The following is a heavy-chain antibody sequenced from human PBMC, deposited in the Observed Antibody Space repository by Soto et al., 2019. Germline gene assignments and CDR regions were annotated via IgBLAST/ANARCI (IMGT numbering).Heavy chain of an antibody. CDR1: GFAFRSYS. CDR2: ISSGSSKI. J-gene: IGHJ4*02. D-gene: IGHD2-2*01. Sequence: GGSLRLSCAASGFAFRSYSMNWVRQAPGKGLEWVSSISSGSSKIYYADSVRGRFTISRDNAKNSVYLQMDSLRGEDTAVYYCARESRGAVVPAVTDFWGQATMVTVYS. CDR3: ARESRGAVVPAVTDF. V-gene: IGHV3-21*01.